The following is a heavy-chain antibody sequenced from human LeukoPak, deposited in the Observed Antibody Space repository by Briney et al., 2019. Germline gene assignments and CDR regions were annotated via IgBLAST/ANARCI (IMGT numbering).Heavy chain of an antibody. CDR2: MCGTAGCT. J-gene: IGHJ5*01. CDR1: GFTFAGHA. CDR3: AKDRPNFHENSGHYYRRDGDS. Sequence: GGSLRLSCAASGFTFAGHAMSWVRQAPGKGLEWVASMCGTAGCTFYPDSVKGRFTISRDNSKNVLYLRMNSLTAEDTAIYYCAKDRPNFHENSGHYYRRDGDSWGQGTLVTVSS. D-gene: IGHD3-22*01. V-gene: IGHV3-23*01.